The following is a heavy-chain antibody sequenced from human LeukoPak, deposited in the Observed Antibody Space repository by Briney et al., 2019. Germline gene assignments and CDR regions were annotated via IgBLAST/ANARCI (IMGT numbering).Heavy chain of an antibody. D-gene: IGHD6-25*01. CDR3: VKGSEKDCYYYGMDV. Sequence: GGSLRLSCAASGFTFSSYAMSWVRQAPGKGLEWVSAISGSGGSTYYADSVKGRFTISRDNSKNTLYLQMNSLRAEDTAVYYCVKGSEKDCYYYGMDVWGKGTTVTVSS. CDR1: GFTFSSYA. CDR2: ISGSGGST. J-gene: IGHJ6*04. V-gene: IGHV3-23*01.